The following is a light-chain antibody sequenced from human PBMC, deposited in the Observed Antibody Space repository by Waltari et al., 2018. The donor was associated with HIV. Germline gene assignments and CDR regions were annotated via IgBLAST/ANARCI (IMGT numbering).Light chain of an antibody. CDR1: QSVSHS. CDR3: QQRSNWPPIT. CDR2: DAS. Sequence: EIVLTQSPATLSLSPGERATLSCRASQSVSHSLIWYQQKPGQAPRLLIYDASNRATGVPARFSGSGSGTDFTLTISSLEPEDFAVYYCQQRSNWPPITFGGGTKVEIK. V-gene: IGKV3-11*01. J-gene: IGKJ4*01.